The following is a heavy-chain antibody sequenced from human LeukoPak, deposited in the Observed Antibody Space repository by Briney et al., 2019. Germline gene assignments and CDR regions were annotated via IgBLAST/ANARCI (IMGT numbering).Heavy chain of an antibody. Sequence: SVKVSCKASGGTFSSYAISWVRQAPGQGLEWMGGIIPIFGTANYAQKFQGRVTITADESTSTAYMELSSLRSEDTAVYYCARDSNSWYPWFDPWGQGTLVTVSS. D-gene: IGHD6-13*01. CDR1: GGTFSSYA. V-gene: IGHV1-69*01. CDR2: IIPIFGTA. CDR3: ARDSNSWYPWFDP. J-gene: IGHJ5*02.